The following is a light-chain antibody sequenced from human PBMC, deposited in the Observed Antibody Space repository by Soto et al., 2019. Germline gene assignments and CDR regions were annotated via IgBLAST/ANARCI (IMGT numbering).Light chain of an antibody. V-gene: IGKV1-9*01. J-gene: IGKJ4*01. CDR1: QGISNY. CDR3: QQLNVYPST. Sequence: IQLTQSPSSLSASVGDRVALTCLASQGISNYLGWYQQKPGKAPKLLIYAASTLQTGVPSRFSGGGSGTDFTLTITSLQPEDFATYYCQQLNVYPSTFGGGTKVDIK. CDR2: AAS.